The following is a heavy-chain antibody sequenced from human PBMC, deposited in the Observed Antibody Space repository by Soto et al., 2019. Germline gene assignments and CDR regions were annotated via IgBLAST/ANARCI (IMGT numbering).Heavy chain of an antibody. D-gene: IGHD1-7*01. J-gene: IGHJ6*02. CDR3: ARGFPGKTTYGMDV. CDR1: GGSISSGGYS. V-gene: IGHV4-30-2*01. Sequence: PSETLSLTCAVSGGSISSGGYSWSWIRQPPGKGLEWIGYIYHSGSTYYNPSLKSRVTISVDRSKNQFSLKLSSVTAADTAVYYCARGFPGKTTYGMDVWGQGTTVTVSS. CDR2: IYHSGST.